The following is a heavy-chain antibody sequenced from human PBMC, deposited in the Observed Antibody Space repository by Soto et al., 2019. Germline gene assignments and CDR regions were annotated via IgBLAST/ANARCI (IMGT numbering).Heavy chain of an antibody. Sequence: GGSLRLSCAASGFIFSSYAMSWVRQAPGKGLEWVSAISGSGGSTYYADSVKGRFTISRDNSKNTLYLQMNSLRAEDTAVYYCAKDKALGGGSCFDYWGLGTLVTVSS. D-gene: IGHD2-15*01. CDR2: ISGSGGST. J-gene: IGHJ4*02. CDR3: AKDKALGGGSCFDY. V-gene: IGHV3-23*01. CDR1: GFIFSSYA.